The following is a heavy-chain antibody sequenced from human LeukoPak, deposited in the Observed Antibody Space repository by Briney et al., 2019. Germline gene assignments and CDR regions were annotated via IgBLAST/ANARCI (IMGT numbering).Heavy chain of an antibody. CDR2: IRYDGSNK. Sequence: QSGGSLRLSCAASGFTFSSYGMHWVHQAPGKGLEWVAFIRYDGSNKYYADSVKGRFTISRDNSKNTLYLQMNSLRAEDTAVYYCAKDQGYCSGGSCYENWFDPWGQGTLVTVSS. CDR3: AKDQGYCSGGSCYENWFDP. CDR1: GFTFSSYG. J-gene: IGHJ5*02. V-gene: IGHV3-30*02. D-gene: IGHD2-15*01.